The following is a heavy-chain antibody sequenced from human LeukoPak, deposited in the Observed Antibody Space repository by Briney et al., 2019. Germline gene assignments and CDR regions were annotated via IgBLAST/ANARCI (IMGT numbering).Heavy chain of an antibody. CDR3: ARVPKYGSGSYQGPYYMDV. CDR2: IYYDGSA. CDR1: GASISNSDYY. J-gene: IGHJ6*03. V-gene: IGHV4-39*07. D-gene: IGHD3-10*01. Sequence: SETLSLTCTVSGASISNSDYYWGWIRQPPGKGLQWIGDIYYDGSAYYNPSLKSRVTISIDTSKNRFSLKLSSVTAADTAVYYCARVPKYGSGSYQGPYYMDVWGKGTAVTVSS.